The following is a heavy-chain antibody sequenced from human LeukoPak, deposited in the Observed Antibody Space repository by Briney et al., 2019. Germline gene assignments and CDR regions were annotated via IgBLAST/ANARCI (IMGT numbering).Heavy chain of an antibody. CDR2: ISSYNGNT. D-gene: IGHD6-6*01. J-gene: IGHJ6*03. V-gene: IGHV1-18*01. CDR3: ARVWIAAGRPDDYYYSYMDV. CDR1: GYTFSSYG. Sequence: ASVKVSCKASGYTFSSYGISWVRQAPGQGLEWMGWISSYNGNTDYAQKVQGRVTMTTDTSTSTAYMELRSLRSDDTAVYYCARVWIAAGRPDDYYYSYMDVWGKGTTVTVSS.